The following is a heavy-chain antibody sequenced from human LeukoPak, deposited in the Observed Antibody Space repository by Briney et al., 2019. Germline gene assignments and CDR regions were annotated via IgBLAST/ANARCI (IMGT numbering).Heavy chain of an antibody. CDR3: ARHGNGWATRDFDY. CDR1: GGSISSYY. Sequence: SETLSLTCTVSGGSISSYYWSWIRQPPGKGLEWIGYIYYSGSTNYNPSLKSRVTISVDTSKNQFSLKLSSVTAADTAVYYCARHGNGWATRDFDYWGQGTLVTVSS. J-gene: IGHJ4*02. V-gene: IGHV4-59*08. D-gene: IGHD4-23*01. CDR2: IYYSGST.